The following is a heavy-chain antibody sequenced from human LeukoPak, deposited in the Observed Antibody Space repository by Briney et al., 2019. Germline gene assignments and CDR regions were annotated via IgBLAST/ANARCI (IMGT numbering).Heavy chain of an antibody. D-gene: IGHD3-22*01. CDR1: GFTFSSYA. J-gene: IGHJ4*02. CDR3: ANPLGPSDYDSSGHNDY. CDR2: ISGSGGST. V-gene: IGHV3-23*01. Sequence: GSLRLSCAASGFTFSSYAMSWVRQAPGKGLEWVSAISGSGGSTYYADSVKGRFTISRDNSKNTLYLQMNSLRAEDTAVYYCANPLGPSDYDSSGHNDYWGQGTLVTVSS.